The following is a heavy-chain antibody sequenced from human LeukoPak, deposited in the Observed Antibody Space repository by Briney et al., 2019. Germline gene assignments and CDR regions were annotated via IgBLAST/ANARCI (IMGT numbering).Heavy chain of an antibody. CDR3: ARDSYDYGDLMGDYYYYYYMDV. D-gene: IGHD4-17*01. Sequence: PGGSLRLSCAASGFTFSTYSMNWVRQAPGKGLEWVSSISSNSRYIYNADSMRGRFTISRDNAKNSLYLQMNSLKPEDTAVYYCARDSYDYGDLMGDYYYYYYMDVWGKGTTVTVSS. CDR2: ISSNSRYI. V-gene: IGHV3-21*06. CDR1: GFTFSTYS. J-gene: IGHJ6*03.